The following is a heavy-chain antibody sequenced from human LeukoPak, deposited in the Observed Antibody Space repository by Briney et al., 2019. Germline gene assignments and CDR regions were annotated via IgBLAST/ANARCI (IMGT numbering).Heavy chain of an antibody. D-gene: IGHD1-1*01. CDR3: ARGPPRGKYYYMDV. Sequence: GGSLRLSCAASGFTFSSFDMHWVRQPTGQGLEGVSTIGTASDTYYPDSVEGRVTLSRDNAKNSLYLQMNSLTAGDTAVYYCARGPPRGKYYYMDVWGKGTTVTVSS. CDR1: GFTFSSFD. V-gene: IGHV3-13*01. CDR2: IGTASDT. J-gene: IGHJ6*03.